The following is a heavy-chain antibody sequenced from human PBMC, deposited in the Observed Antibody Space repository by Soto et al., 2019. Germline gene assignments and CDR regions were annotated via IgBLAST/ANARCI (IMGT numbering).Heavy chain of an antibody. Sequence: QVQLVKFGAEVKKPGSSVKVSCKASGGTFSSYAISWVRQAPGQGLEWMGGIIPIFGTANYAQKFQGRVTITADESTSTAYMELSSLRSEDTAVYYCASNPHRGWRIDYWGQGTLVTVSS. CDR1: GGTFSSYA. D-gene: IGHD2-8*02. CDR2: IIPIFGTA. V-gene: IGHV1-69*12. CDR3: ASNPHRGWRIDY. J-gene: IGHJ4*02.